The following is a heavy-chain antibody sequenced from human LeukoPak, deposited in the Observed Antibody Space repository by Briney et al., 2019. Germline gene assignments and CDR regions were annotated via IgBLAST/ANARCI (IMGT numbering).Heavy chain of an antibody. CDR3: ARGAVGATEYFQH. CDR1: GGSISSYY. Sequence: PSETLSLTCTVSGGSISSYYWSWIRQPPGKGLEWIGYIYTSGSTNYNPSLKSRVTISVDTPKNQLSLKLSSVTAADTAVYYCARGAVGATEYFQHWGQGTLVTVSS. J-gene: IGHJ1*01. CDR2: IYTSGST. V-gene: IGHV4-4*09. D-gene: IGHD1-26*01.